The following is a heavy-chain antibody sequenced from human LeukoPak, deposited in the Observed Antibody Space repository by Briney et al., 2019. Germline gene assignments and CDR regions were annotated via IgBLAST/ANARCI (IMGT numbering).Heavy chain of an antibody. CDR1: GGSISSYY. CDR3: ARLSSSSWYASDY. D-gene: IGHD6-13*01. Sequence: SETVSLTCTVSGGSISSYYWSWIRQPPGKGLEWIGYIYYSGSTNYNPSLKSRVTISVDTSKNQFSLKLSSVTAAGTAVYYCARLSSSSWYASDYWGQGTLVTVSS. CDR2: IYYSGST. J-gene: IGHJ4*02. V-gene: IGHV4-59*01.